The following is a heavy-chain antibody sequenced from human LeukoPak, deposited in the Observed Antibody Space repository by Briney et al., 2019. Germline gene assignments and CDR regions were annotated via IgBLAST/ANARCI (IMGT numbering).Heavy chain of an antibody. V-gene: IGHV1-8*03. CDR2: MNPNSGYT. D-gene: IGHD1-26*01. CDR3: ARVGVGATLSDY. J-gene: IGHJ4*02. CDR1: GYTFTSYD. Sequence: ASVKVSCKASGYTFTSYDINWVGQATGQGLEWMGWMNPNSGYTGYAQKFQGRVTITRNTSISTAYMELRSLRSDDTAVYYCARVGVGATLSDYWGQGTLVTVSS.